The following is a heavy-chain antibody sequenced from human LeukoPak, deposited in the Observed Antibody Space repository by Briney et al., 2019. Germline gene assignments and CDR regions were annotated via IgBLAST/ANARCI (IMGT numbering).Heavy chain of an antibody. Sequence: GGSLRLSCAASGFTFSSYSMNWVRQAPGKGLEWVSYISSSSSTIYYADSVKGRFTISRDNAKNSLYLQMNSLRAEDTAVYYCARQEVFGAFGIWGQGTMVTVSS. J-gene: IGHJ3*02. CDR1: GFTFSSYS. CDR3: ARQEVFGAFGI. D-gene: IGHD3-16*01. CDR2: ISSSSSTI. V-gene: IGHV3-48*01.